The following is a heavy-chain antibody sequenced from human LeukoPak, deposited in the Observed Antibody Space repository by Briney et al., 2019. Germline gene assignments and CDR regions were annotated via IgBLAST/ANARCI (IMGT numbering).Heavy chain of an antibody. Sequence: PGGSLRLSCAASGFTFSNAWMSWVRQAPGKGLEWVGRIKSKTDGGTTDYAAPVRGRFTISRDDSKNTLYLQMNSLKTEDTAVYYCTTDGVWFGESYYFDYWGQGTLVTVSS. CDR2: IKSKTDGGTT. CDR3: TTDGVWFGESYYFDY. CDR1: GFTFSNAW. V-gene: IGHV3-15*01. D-gene: IGHD3-10*01. J-gene: IGHJ4*02.